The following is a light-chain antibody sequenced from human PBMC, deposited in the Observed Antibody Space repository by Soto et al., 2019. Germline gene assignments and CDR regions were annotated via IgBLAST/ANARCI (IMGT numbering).Light chain of an antibody. CDR3: QQLNSYPLT. J-gene: IGKJ1*01. CDR1: QGISSY. V-gene: IGKV1-9*01. CDR2: AAS. Sequence: DIQLTQSPSFLSASIGDRVTITCRASQGISSYLAWYQQKPGKAPNLLIYAASTLQTGVPSRFSGSGSGTEFTLTIRSLQPEDFATYYCQQLNSYPLTFGQGTKVEIK.